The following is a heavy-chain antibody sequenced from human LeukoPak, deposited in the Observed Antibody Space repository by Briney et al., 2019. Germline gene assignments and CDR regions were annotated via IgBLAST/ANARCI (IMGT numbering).Heavy chain of an antibody. V-gene: IGHV3-7*03. CDR3: ASEGQLLWFGEFGY. CDR1: GFTFSSYW. D-gene: IGHD3-10*01. Sequence: GGSLRLSCAASGFTFSSYWMSWVRQAPGKGLEWVANIKQGGSEKYYVDSVKGRFTISRDNAKNSLYLQMNSLRAEDTAVYYCASEGQLLWFGEFGYWGQGTLVTVSS. J-gene: IGHJ4*02. CDR2: IKQGGSEK.